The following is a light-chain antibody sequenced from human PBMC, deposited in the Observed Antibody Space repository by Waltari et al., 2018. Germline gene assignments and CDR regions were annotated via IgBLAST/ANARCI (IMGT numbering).Light chain of an antibody. CDR1: DSVGIY. CDR3: QKYVSLPAT. CDR2: HAS. J-gene: IGKJ1*01. V-gene: IGKV3-20*01. Sequence: ETVLTQSPGTLSLSPGERATLPCKASDSVGIYLAWYQQKPGQAPRLLIYHASNRATGIPDRFSGSGSGTDFSLTISRLEPEDSAVYYCQKYVSLPATFGQGTKVEI.